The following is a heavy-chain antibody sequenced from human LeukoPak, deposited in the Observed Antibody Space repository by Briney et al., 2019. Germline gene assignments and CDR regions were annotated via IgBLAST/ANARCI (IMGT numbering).Heavy chain of an antibody. Sequence: GGSLRLSCAASGFTFDDYAMHWVRQAPGKGLEWVSVISASGGTTFYADSVKGRFTISRDKSKNTLYLRMNSLRVEDTAIYYCTKDYGYHYGHSDNWGQGTLVRVSS. D-gene: IGHD3-16*02. V-gene: IGHV3-23*01. CDR1: GFTFDDYA. J-gene: IGHJ4*02. CDR3: TKDYGYHYGHSDN. CDR2: ISASGGTT.